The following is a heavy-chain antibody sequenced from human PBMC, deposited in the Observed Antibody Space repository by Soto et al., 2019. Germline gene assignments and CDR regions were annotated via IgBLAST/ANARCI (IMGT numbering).Heavy chain of an antibody. J-gene: IGHJ6*03. V-gene: IGHV3-33*01. CDR2: IWYDGSNK. Sequence: GGSLRLSCAASGFTFSSYGMHWVRQAPGKGLEWVAVIWYDGSNKYYADSVKGRFTISRDNSKNTLYLQMNSLRAEDTAVYYCARGDITIFGVVILGMDVWGKGTTVTVSS. D-gene: IGHD3-3*01. CDR1: GFTFSSYG. CDR3: ARGDITIFGVVILGMDV.